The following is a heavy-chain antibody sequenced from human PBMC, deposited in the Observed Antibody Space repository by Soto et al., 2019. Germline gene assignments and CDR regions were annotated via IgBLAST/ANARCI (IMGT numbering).Heavy chain of an antibody. CDR1: GGTFSSYS. CDR3: ASEEWELSDY. D-gene: IGHD1-26*01. Sequence: SVKVSCKASGGTFSSYSISWVRQAPGQGLEWMGGIIPIFGTANYAQKFQGRVTITADESTSTAYMELSSLRSEDTAVYYCASEEWELSDYWGQGTLVTVSS. V-gene: IGHV1-69*13. CDR2: IIPIFGTA. J-gene: IGHJ4*02.